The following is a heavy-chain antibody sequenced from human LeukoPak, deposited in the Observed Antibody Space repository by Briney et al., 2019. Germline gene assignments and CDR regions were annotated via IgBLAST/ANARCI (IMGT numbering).Heavy chain of an antibody. J-gene: IGHJ4*02. CDR1: GGSFSGYY. Sequence: SETLSLTCAVYGGSFSGYYWGWIRQPPGKGLEWIGEINHSGSTNYNPSLKSRVTISVDTSKNQFSLKLSSVTAADTAVYYCARGLVVITKRFDYWGQGTLVTVSS. V-gene: IGHV4-34*01. CDR3: ARGLVVITKRFDY. CDR2: INHSGST. D-gene: IGHD3-22*01.